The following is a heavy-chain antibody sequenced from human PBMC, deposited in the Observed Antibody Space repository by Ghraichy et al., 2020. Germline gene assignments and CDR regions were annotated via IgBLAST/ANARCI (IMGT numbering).Heavy chain of an antibody. J-gene: IGHJ6*03. CDR2: IYYGGGVT. V-gene: IGHV4-39*01. CDR3: ARHGPTRGYYYYMDL. Sequence: SQTLSLTCTVSGGSIGSGSYYWGWVRQPPGRGLEWIGNIYYGGGVTFYNPSLKSRVTISVDTSNNQFSLNLSSVTAADTAVYYCARHGPTRGYYYYMDLWVRVPSVTVSS. CDR1: GGSIGSGSYY.